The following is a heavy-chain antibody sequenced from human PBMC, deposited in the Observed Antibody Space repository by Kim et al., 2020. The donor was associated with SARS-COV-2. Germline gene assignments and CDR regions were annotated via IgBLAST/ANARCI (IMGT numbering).Heavy chain of an antibody. CDR2: ISGSGDGT. J-gene: IGHJ4*02. D-gene: IGHD3-10*01. Sequence: GGSLRLSCAASGFTFRRYAMSWVRQAPGKGLEWVSAISGSGDGTYYAESVKGRFTISRGNSRNTVYLQMNSLRADDTAVYYCAKHLDMEAVEYYFRHWGQGALVTVSS. CDR3: AKHLDMEAVEYYFRH. CDR1: GFTFRRYA. V-gene: IGHV3-23*01.